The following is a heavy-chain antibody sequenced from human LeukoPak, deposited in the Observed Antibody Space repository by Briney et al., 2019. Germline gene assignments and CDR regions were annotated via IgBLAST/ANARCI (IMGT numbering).Heavy chain of an antibody. D-gene: IGHD3-10*01. V-gene: IGHV1-18*01. CDR2: ISAYNGNT. CDR3: ARDSTYLTYYYGSGSYYTNLDY. J-gene: IGHJ4*02. CDR1: GYTFTSYG. Sequence: ASVKVSCKASGYTFTSYGISWVRQAPGQGLEWMGWISAYNGNTNYAQKLQGRVTMTTDTSTSTAYMELRSLRSDDTAVCYCARDSTYLTYYYGSGSYYTNLDYWGQGTLVTVSS.